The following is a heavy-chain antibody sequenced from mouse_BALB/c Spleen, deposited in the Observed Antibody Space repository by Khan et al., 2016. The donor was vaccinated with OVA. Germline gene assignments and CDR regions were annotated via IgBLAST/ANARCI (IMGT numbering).Heavy chain of an antibody. CDR2: IYPGNSDT. V-gene: IGHV1-5*01. D-gene: IGHD3-1*01. Sequence: EVQLQQSGTVLARPGASVKMSCKASGYTFTSYWMHWVKQRPGQGLEWIGAIYPGNSDTNYNQKFKDKAKLTAVTSTSTAYVELSSLTNEDSAVYYCTRWGYWFAYWGQGTLVTVSA. J-gene: IGHJ3*01. CDR1: GYTFTSYW. CDR3: TRWGYWFAY.